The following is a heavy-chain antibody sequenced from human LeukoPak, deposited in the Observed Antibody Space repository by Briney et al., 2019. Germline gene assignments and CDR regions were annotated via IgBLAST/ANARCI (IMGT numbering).Heavy chain of an antibody. V-gene: IGHV1-18*01. J-gene: IGHJ4*02. D-gene: IGHD3-9*01. Sequence: VASVKVSCKASGYTFTSYGISWVRQAPGQGLEWMGWISAYNGNTNYAQKLQGRVTMTTDTSTSTAYMELRSLRSDDTAVYYCARDIGYFDWSSGEFDYWGQGTLVTVSS. CDR1: GYTFTSYG. CDR2: ISAYNGNT. CDR3: ARDIGYFDWSSGEFDY.